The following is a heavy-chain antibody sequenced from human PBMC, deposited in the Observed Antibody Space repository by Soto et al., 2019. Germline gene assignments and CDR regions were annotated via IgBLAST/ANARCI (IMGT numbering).Heavy chain of an antibody. CDR2: ISFTGST. D-gene: IGHD3-16*01. V-gene: IGHV4-4*02. J-gene: IGHJ5*02. CDR1: GASISSGNW. CDR3: VRWGTDSRLNWFDP. Sequence: QVQLQESGPGLVKPSETLSLTCVVSGASISSGNWWNWVRQSPGKGLEWIGEISFTGSTNYNPSFRSRATISAHKSKNQFSLKLSAVTAADTAVYYCVRWGTDSRLNWFDPWGRGTQVIVSS.